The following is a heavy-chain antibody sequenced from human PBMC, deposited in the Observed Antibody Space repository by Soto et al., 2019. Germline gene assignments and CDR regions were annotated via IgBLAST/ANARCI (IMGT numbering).Heavy chain of an antibody. CDR2: IYYSGST. CDR3: ARDQAEYSSSRDYYYYYYMDV. CDR1: GGSISSYY. V-gene: IGHV4-59*01. D-gene: IGHD6-6*01. J-gene: IGHJ6*03. Sequence: SETLSLTCTVSGGSISSYYWSWIRQPPGKGLEWIGYIYYSGSTNYNPSLKSRVTISVDTSKNQFSLKLSSVTAADTAVYYCARDQAEYSSSRDYYYYYYMDVWGKGTTVTVSS.